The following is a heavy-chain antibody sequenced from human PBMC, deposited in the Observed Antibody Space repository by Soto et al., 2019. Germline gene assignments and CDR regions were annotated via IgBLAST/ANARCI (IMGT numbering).Heavy chain of an antibody. CDR1: GGSISSSNW. CDR3: ARGPDHYDSSGYYYFDY. V-gene: IGHV4-4*02. CDR2: IYHSGST. Sequence: SETLSLTCAVSGGSISSSNWWSWVRQPPGKGLEWIGEIYHSGSTNYNPSLKSRVTISVDKSKNQFSLKLSSVTAADTAVYYCARGPDHYDSSGYYYFDYWGQGTLVTVSS. D-gene: IGHD3-22*01. J-gene: IGHJ4*02.